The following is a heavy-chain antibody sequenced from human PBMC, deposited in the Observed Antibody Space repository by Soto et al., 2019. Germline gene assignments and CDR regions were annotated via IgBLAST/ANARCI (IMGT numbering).Heavy chain of an antibody. V-gene: IGHV3-48*03. Sequence: GGSLRLSCEASGFSFSSFAMNWVRQAPGRGLEWVSYSSDDGASIYYADSLKGRFTISRENAKNSLSLQMNNRRAEDTAVYYCARENSVQAWLHHFDHWGLGTLVTVSS. CDR2: SSDDGASI. CDR1: GFSFSSFA. J-gene: IGHJ4*02. CDR3: ARENSVQAWLHHFDH. D-gene: IGHD5-18*01.